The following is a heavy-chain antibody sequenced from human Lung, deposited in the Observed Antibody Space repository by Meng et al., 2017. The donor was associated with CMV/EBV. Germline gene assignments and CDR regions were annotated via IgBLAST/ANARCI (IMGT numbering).Heavy chain of an antibody. D-gene: IGHD6-13*01. CDR1: GFTFAHYS. J-gene: IGHJ4*02. Sequence: GESLKISCAASGFTFAHYSMHWVRQRPGKCLEWVSLISWNGQNTYYTDSVKSRFTISRDNSRNSLYVQMNRLRIDDTALYYSAKDDGNWYLPDWGQGTLVTVSS. CDR3: AKDDGNWYLPD. V-gene: IGHV3-43*01. CDR2: ISWNGQNT.